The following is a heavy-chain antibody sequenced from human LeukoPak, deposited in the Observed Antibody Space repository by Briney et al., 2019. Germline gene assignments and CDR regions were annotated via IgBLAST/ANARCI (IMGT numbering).Heavy chain of an antibody. Sequence: GGSLRLSCAASGFTFSDYYMSWIRQAPGKGLEWVSYISSSGSTIYYADSVKGRFTISRDTAKNSLYLQMNSLRAEDTAVYYCARSPYSSSWSLWGQGTLVTVSS. V-gene: IGHV3-11*01. CDR3: ARSPYSSSWSL. J-gene: IGHJ4*02. CDR1: GFTFSDYY. D-gene: IGHD6-13*01. CDR2: ISSSGSTI.